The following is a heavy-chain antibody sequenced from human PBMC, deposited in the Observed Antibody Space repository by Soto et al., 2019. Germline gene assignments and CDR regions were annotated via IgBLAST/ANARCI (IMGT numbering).Heavy chain of an antibody. CDR2: ITTSGSNT. Sequence: EMPLLESGGDLVQPGGSLRLSCAASGFTFSSYLMSWVRQAPGKGLEWVSSITTSGSNTNYADSVKGRFTISRDNFNNTLYLQMNSLGAEDTAVYYCAKRAYGSGIGWGQGTLVTVSS. CDR3: AKRAYGSGIG. CDR1: GFTFSSYL. V-gene: IGHV3-23*01. D-gene: IGHD3-10*01. J-gene: IGHJ4*02.